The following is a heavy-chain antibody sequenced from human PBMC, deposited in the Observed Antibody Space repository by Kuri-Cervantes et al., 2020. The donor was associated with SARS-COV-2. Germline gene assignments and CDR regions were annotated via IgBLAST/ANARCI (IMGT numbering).Heavy chain of an antibody. J-gene: IGHJ4*02. D-gene: IGHD6-13*01. Sequence: GGSLRLSCAASGFTFSSYSMNWVRQAPGKGLEWASSISSSSSYIYYADSVKGRFTISRDNAKNSLYLQMNSLRAEDTAVYYCARDFEAAAGIYYFDYWGQGTLVTVSS. CDR2: ISSSSSYI. V-gene: IGHV3-21*01. CDR1: GFTFSSYS. CDR3: ARDFEAAAGIYYFDY.